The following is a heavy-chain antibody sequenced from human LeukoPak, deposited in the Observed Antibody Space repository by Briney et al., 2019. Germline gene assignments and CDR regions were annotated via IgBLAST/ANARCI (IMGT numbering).Heavy chain of an antibody. Sequence: GGSLRLSCAASAFTFSNYWMSWVRQAPGKGLEWVANIKEEGSEINYVDSVKGRFTISRDNAKNSLYLQMNSLRVDDTAVDYCARDRGYSTFDYWGQGTLVTVSS. J-gene: IGHJ4*02. CDR3: ARDRGYSTFDY. CDR2: IKEEGSEI. CDR1: AFTFSNYW. V-gene: IGHV3-7*01. D-gene: IGHD4-23*01.